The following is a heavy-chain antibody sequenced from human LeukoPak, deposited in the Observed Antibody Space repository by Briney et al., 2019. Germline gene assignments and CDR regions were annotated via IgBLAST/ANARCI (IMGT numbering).Heavy chain of an antibody. CDR2: INPNSGGT. D-gene: IGHD5-24*01. J-gene: IGHJ4*02. CDR1: GYTFTGYY. CDR3: ARARRWLQADVFDY. V-gene: IGHV1-2*02. Sequence: VASVKVSCKASGYTFTGYYMHWVRQAPGQGLEWMGWINPNSGGTNYAQKFQGRVTMTRDTSISTAYMELSRLRSDDTAVYYCARARRWLQADVFDYWGQGTLVTVSS.